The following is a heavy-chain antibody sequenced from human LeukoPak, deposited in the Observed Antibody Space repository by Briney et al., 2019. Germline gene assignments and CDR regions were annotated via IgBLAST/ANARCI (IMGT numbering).Heavy chain of an antibody. Sequence: GGSLRLSCVVSGMTFERHGMHWVRQPPGKGLEWLTFIKYDGSRTDYEDSVKGRFTVSRDNSKNTLYLEMNSLRAEDTAVYYCARDQGYCSSTSCSAFDYWGQGTLVTVSS. CDR2: IKYDGSRT. CDR1: GMTFERHG. D-gene: IGHD2-2*01. J-gene: IGHJ4*02. V-gene: IGHV3-30*02. CDR3: ARDQGYCSSTSCSAFDY.